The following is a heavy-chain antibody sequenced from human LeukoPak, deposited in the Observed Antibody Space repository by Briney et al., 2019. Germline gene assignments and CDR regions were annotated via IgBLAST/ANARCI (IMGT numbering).Heavy chain of an antibody. CDR3: ARSYYDSSGYLDY. V-gene: IGHV4-59*01. Sequence: SETLTLTCTVSGGSISSYYWSWIRQPPGKGLEWIGYIYYSGSTNYNPSLKSRVTISVDTSKNQFSLKLSSVTAADTALYYCARSYYDSSGYLDYWGQDTRDTVSS. CDR2: IYYSGST. CDR1: GGSISSYY. D-gene: IGHD3-22*01. J-gene: IGHJ4*02.